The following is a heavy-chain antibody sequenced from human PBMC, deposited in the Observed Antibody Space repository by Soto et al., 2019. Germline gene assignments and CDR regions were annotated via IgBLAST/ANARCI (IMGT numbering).Heavy chain of an antibody. CDR2: IYYSGST. CDR1: GGSISSGDYY. CDR3: ARDNREYDILTGYYRFFDY. J-gene: IGHJ4*02. D-gene: IGHD3-9*01. V-gene: IGHV4-30-4*01. Sequence: QVQLQESGPGLVKPSQTLSLTCTVSGGSISSGDYYWSWIRQPPGKGLEWIGYIYYSGSTYYNPSLKSRVTISVDTSKNQFSLKLSSVTAADTAVYYCARDNREYDILTGYYRFFDYWGQGTLVTVSS.